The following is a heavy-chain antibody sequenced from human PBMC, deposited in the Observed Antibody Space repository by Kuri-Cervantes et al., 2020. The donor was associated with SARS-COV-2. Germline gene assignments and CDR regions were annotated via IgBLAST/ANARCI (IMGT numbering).Heavy chain of an antibody. CDR1: GFTFSSYG. CDR2: IWYDGSNK. J-gene: IGHJ2*01. D-gene: IGHD3-10*01. V-gene: IGHV3-33*01. Sequence: GGSLRLSCAASGFTFSSYGMHWVRQAPGRGLEWVAVIWYDGSNKYYADSVKGRFTISRDNSKNTLYLQMNSLRAEDTAVYYCVREAPGSASGITSFDLWGRGTLVTVSS. CDR3: VREAPGSASGITSFDL.